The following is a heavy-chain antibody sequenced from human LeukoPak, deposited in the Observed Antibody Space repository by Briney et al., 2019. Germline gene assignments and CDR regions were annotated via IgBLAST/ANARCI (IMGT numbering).Heavy chain of an antibody. D-gene: IGHD5-24*01. CDR2: IRYDGSNE. Sequence: GGSLRLSCAASGFTFSSYGMHWVRQAPGKGPEWVAIIRYDGSNENYADSVKGRFTISRDNSKKTLYLQMNSLRAEDTAVYYCARSRYNLDYWGQGTLVTVSS. CDR1: GFTFSSYG. CDR3: ARSRYNLDY. J-gene: IGHJ4*02. V-gene: IGHV3-33*08.